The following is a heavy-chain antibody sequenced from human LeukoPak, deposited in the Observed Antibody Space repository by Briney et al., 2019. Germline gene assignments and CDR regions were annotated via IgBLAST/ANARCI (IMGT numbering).Heavy chain of an antibody. J-gene: IGHJ6*04. V-gene: IGHV1-58*01. CDR1: GFTFTSSA. D-gene: IGHD2-21*02. CDR2: IVVGSGNT. CDR3: AADPPTGGDYNYYYGMDV. Sequence: GTSVKVSCKASGFTFTSSAVQWVRQARGQRLEWIGWIVVGSGNTNYAQKFQERVTITRDMSTSTAYMELSSLRSEDTAVYYCAADPPTGGDYNYYYGMDVWGKGTTVTVSS.